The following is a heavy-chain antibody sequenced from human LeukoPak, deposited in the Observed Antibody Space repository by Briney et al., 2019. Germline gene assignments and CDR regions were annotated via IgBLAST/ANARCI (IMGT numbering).Heavy chain of an antibody. Sequence: GESLKISFKGSGYRFTSYWIGWVRPMPGKGLAWMGIIYPGDSDTRYSPSFQGQVTISADKSISTAYLQWSSLKASDTAMYYCARHGLVDPMVRGGWFDPWGQGTLVTVSS. D-gene: IGHD3-10*01. CDR3: ARHGLVDPMVRGGWFDP. CDR2: IYPGDSDT. CDR1: GYRFTSYW. V-gene: IGHV5-51*01. J-gene: IGHJ5*02.